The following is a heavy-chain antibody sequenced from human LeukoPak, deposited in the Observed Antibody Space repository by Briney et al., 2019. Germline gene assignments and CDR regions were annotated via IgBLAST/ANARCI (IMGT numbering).Heavy chain of an antibody. CDR3: TTIRPGY. J-gene: IGHJ4*02. Sequence: GGSLRLSCAASGFTFSSYWMHCVRQVPGKGLVWVSRIKDGGTTTDYADSVKGRFTISRDDAKNTLYLQMNSLRAEDTAVYYCTTIRPGYWGQGTLVTVSP. CDR2: IKDGGTTT. D-gene: IGHD5-12*01. V-gene: IGHV3-74*01. CDR1: GFTFSSYW.